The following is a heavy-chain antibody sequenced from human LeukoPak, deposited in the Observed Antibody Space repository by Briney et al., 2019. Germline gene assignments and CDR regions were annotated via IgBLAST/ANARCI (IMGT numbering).Heavy chain of an antibody. D-gene: IGHD2-2*01. CDR1: GGSISSSSYY. Sequence: SETLSLTCTVSGGSISSSSYYWGWIRQPPGKGLEWIGSIYYSGSTYYNPSLKSRVTISVDTSKNQFSLKLSSVTAADTAVYYCARGTSYAYGGYFDYWGQGTLSPSPQ. J-gene: IGHJ4*02. V-gene: IGHV4-39*07. CDR3: ARGTSYAYGGYFDY. CDR2: IYYSGST.